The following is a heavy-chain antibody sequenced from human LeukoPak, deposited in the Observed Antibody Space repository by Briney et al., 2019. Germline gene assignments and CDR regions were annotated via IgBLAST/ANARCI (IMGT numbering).Heavy chain of an antibody. Sequence: PGGSLRLSCAASGFSFSTSWMSWVRQAPGKGLEWVANIKEDGSEKNYVDSVKGRFTISRDNAKNSLYLQQNSLRGEDTAVYYCARGRRLQDYWGQGTLVTVSS. CDR3: ARGRRLQDY. CDR1: GFSFSTSW. J-gene: IGHJ4*02. CDR2: IKEDGSEK. V-gene: IGHV3-7*05.